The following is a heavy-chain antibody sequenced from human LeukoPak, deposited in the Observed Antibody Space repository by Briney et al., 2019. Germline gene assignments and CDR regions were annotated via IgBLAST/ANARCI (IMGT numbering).Heavy chain of an antibody. CDR1: GFTFSSYA. J-gene: IGHJ4*02. D-gene: IGHD6-19*01. CDR3: AKGSVGGWSKRGVDY. Sequence: GGSLRLSCAASGFTFSSYAMSWVRQAPGKGLEWVSAISGSGGSTYYADSVKGRFTISRDNSKNTLYLQMNSLRAEDTAVYYCAKGSVGGWSKRGVDYWGQGTLVTVSS. V-gene: IGHV3-23*01. CDR2: ISGSGGST.